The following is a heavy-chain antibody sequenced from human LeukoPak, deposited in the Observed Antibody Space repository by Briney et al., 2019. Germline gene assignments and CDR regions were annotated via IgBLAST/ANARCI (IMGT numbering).Heavy chain of an antibody. V-gene: IGHV3-30-3*01. CDR3: VREVAVSGTENGAFNV. CDR1: GFTVSSNY. CDR2: ISFDGTNK. Sequence: GGSLRLSCAASGFTVSSNYMSWVRQAPGKGLEWVAVISFDGTNKYYADSVKGRLTISRDNSENTLHLQMNSLRAEDTAVYFCVREVAVSGTENGAFNVWGPGTTVTVSS. J-gene: IGHJ6*02. D-gene: IGHD6-19*01.